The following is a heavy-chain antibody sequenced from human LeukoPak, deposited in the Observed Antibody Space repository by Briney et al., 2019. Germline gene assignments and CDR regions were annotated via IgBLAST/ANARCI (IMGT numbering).Heavy chain of an antibody. V-gene: IGHV3-73*01. CDR2: IRSKANSYAT. Sequence: PGGSLRLSYAASGFTFSGSAMHWVRHASGKGLEWVGRIRSKANSYATAYPASVKGRFTISRDDSTNTAYLQMNSLKTEDTAVYYCTSRGYYYDSSGYLDYWGQGTLVTVSS. CDR3: TSRGYYYDSSGYLDY. J-gene: IGHJ4*02. CDR1: GFTFSGSA. D-gene: IGHD3-22*01.